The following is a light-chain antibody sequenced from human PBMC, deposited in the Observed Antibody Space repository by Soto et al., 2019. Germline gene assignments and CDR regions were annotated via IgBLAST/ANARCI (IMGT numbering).Light chain of an antibody. CDR2: SAS. J-gene: IGKJ1*01. Sequence: EIMLTQTTGALRLSPEESSSLCWRASQNLGTLYLAWFQQKSGQAPRLLIYSASRRATGIPDRFSSSGSETDFNLSITRLEPEAFAVYYCHQYSSSRTFGQGTKVDIK. V-gene: IGKV3-20*01. CDR3: HQYSSSRT. CDR1: QNLGTLY.